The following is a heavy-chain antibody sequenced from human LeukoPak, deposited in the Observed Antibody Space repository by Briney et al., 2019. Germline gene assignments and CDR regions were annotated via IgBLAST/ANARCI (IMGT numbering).Heavy chain of an antibody. Sequence: GGSLRLSCAASGFTFSSYGMHWVRQAPGKGLEWVAFIRYDGSNKYYADSVKGRFTISRDNAKNSLYLQMNSLRAEDTAVYYCARRQGTSYCSSTSCYGAFDIWGQGTMVTVSS. CDR3: ARRQGTSYCSSTSCYGAFDI. J-gene: IGHJ3*02. V-gene: IGHV3-33*08. CDR2: IRYDGSNK. D-gene: IGHD2-2*01. CDR1: GFTFSSYG.